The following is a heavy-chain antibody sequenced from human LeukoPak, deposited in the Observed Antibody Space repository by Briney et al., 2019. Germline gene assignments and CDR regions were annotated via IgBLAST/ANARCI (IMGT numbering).Heavy chain of an antibody. CDR1: GFTFSSYW. CDR3: ARDWGEYCSGGSCYSSFDY. J-gene: IGHJ4*02. V-gene: IGHV3-74*01. Sequence: GGSLRLSCAASGFTFSSYWMHWVRQAPGKGLVWVSRINSDGSSTSYADSAKGRFTISRDNAKNTLYLQMNSLRAEDTAVYYCARDWGEYCSGGSCYSSFDYWGQGTLVTVSS. CDR2: INSDGSST. D-gene: IGHD2-15*01.